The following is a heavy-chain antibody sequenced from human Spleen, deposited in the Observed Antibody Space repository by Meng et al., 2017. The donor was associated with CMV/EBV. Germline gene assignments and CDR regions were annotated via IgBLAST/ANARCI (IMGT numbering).Heavy chain of an antibody. CDR2: ISKSSSYI. D-gene: IGHD2-2*01. CDR1: GFTFKLYS. V-gene: IGHV3-21*06. CDR3: TRFLSPAAYYGMDV. Sequence: GGSLRLSCAASGFTFKLYSMNWVRQALGKGLEWVSTISKSSSYIDYADSLKDRFTISRDNAKNSLFLQMHSLRAEDTGVYYCTRFLSPAAYYGMDVWGQGTTVTVSS. J-gene: IGHJ6*02.